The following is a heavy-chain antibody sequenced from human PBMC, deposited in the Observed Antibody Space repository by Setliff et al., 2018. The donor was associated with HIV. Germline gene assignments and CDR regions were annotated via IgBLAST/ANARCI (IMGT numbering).Heavy chain of an antibody. D-gene: IGHD4-17*01. Sequence: GGSLRLSCVGSGFTFSTYAMSWVRQAPGKGLEWISSISSTGRYIDYADSLRGRFTISRDNARRNSLYLHLIDLGAEDTAIYYCARDAYGDSYFDYWGQGTLVTVSS. V-gene: IGHV3-21*01. CDR1: GFTFSTYA. J-gene: IGHJ4*02. CDR3: ARDAYGDSYFDY. CDR2: ISSTGRYI.